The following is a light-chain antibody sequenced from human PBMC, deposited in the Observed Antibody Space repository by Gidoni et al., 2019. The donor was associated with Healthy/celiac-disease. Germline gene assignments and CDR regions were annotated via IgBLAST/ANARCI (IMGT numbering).Light chain of an antibody. J-gene: IGKJ2*02. CDR1: QSISSW. CDR3: QQYNSYGT. V-gene: IGKV1-5*03. CDR2: KAS. Sequence: DIQMTQSPSTLSASVGDRVTITCRASQSISSWLAWYQQKPGKAPKLLIYKASSLESGVPSRFSGSGSGTEFTLTISSLQSDDFATYYCQQYNSYGTFGQGTKLEIK.